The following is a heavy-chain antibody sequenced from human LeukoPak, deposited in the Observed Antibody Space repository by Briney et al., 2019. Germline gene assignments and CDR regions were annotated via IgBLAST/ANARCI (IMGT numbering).Heavy chain of an antibody. CDR3: ARVVGDGLERIDYYYYYGMDV. CDR2: IYSGGTT. Sequence: GGSLRLSCAASGFTVSSNYMSWVRQAPGKGLEWVSVIYSGGTTYYADSVKGRFTISRDNSKNRLYLQMNSLRSDDTAVYYCARVVGDGLERIDYYYYYGMDVWGKGTTVTVSS. D-gene: IGHD1-1*01. V-gene: IGHV3-53*05. CDR1: GFTVSSNY. J-gene: IGHJ6*04.